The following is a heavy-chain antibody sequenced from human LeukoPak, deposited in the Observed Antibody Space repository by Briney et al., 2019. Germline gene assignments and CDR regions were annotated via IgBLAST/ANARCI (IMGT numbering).Heavy chain of an antibody. J-gene: IGHJ4*02. CDR2: ITSSSDYI. D-gene: IGHD5-24*01. Sequence: PGGSLRLSCAASGFTFSTYTMNWVRQAPGKGLEWVSSITSSSDYIYYADSLKGRFTISRDNAKNSLYLQMSSLRAEDTAVYYCARVLGYNSLPFDYWGQGTLVTVSS. V-gene: IGHV3-21*01. CDR1: GFTFSTYT. CDR3: ARVLGYNSLPFDY.